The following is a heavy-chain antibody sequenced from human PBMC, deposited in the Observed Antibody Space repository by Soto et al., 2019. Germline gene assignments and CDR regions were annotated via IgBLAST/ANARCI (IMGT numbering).Heavy chain of an antibody. CDR1: GFTFRTYT. Sequence: GGSLRLSCISSGFTFRTYTMNWVRQAPGKGLEWVSGIRGFSPYTFYAESVKGRFTISRDNAKNSLYLQMNSLRAEDTAVYYCVRDRGDDAHDYYYNAMDVWGQGTTVTVSS. CDR2: IRGFSPYT. D-gene: IGHD2-2*01. V-gene: IGHV3-21*01. CDR3: VRDRGDDAHDYYYNAMDV. J-gene: IGHJ6*02.